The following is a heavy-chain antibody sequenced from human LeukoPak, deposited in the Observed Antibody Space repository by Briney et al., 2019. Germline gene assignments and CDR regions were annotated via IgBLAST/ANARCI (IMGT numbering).Heavy chain of an antibody. J-gene: IGHJ4*02. CDR3: ARHVEYYDSSGYLPLDFDY. CDR1: GGSISSYY. D-gene: IGHD3-22*01. Sequence: PSETLSLTCTVSGGSISSYYWSWIRQPPGKGLEWIGYIYYSGSTNYNPSLKSRVTISVDTSKNQFSLKLSSVAAADTAVYYCARHVEYYDSSGYLPLDFDYWGLGTLVTVSS. CDR2: IYYSGST. V-gene: IGHV4-59*08.